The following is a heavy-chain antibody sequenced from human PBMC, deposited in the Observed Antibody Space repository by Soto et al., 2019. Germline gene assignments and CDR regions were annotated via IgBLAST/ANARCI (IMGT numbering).Heavy chain of an antibody. J-gene: IGHJ6*02. CDR3: ARDKGFGESDV. CDR1: GYTFTSYG. D-gene: IGHD3-10*01. V-gene: IGHV1-18*01. CDR2: ISAYNGNT. Sequence: QVQLVQSGAEVKKPGASVKVSCKASGYTFTSYGISWVRQAPGQGLEWMGWISAYNGNTNYAQKLQGRVTVTTDTSTSAAYMSLRTVRSDDTAVYYCARDKGFGESDVWGQGTTVTVSS.